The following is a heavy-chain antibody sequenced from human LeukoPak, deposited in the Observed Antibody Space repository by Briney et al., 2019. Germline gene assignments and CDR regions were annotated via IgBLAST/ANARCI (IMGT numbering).Heavy chain of an antibody. CDR3: GKTTTGYSSGRYPGWPVDY. CDR2: IFGSGGSA. V-gene: IGHV3-23*01. J-gene: IGHJ4*02. CDR1: GFTYNSYD. Sequence: PGGSLRLSCAASGFTYNSYDMYWVRQAPGKGLEGVTGIFGSGGSAHYADSVKRRFTISRDNSKNTVYLQMDTLRVEDTAVYYCGKTTTGYSSGRYPGWPVDYWGQGTLVTVSS. D-gene: IGHD6-19*01.